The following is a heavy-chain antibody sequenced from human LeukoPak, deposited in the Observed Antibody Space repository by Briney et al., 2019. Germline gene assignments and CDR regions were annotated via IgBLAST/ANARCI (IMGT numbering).Heavy chain of an antibody. CDR3: VRHGTPGGGFDY. CDR2: IYTSGST. D-gene: IGHD3-16*01. J-gene: IGHJ4*02. Sequence: SETLSLTCTVSGGSISSYYWSWIRQPPGKGLEWIGYIYTSGSTNYNPSLKSRVTISVDTSKNQFSLKLSSVTAADTAVYYCVRHGTPGGGFDYWGQGTLVTVSS. CDR1: GGSISSYY. V-gene: IGHV4-4*09.